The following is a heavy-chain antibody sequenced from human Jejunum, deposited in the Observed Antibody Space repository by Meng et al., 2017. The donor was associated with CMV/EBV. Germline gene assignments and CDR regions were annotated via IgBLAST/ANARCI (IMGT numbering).Heavy chain of an antibody. CDR1: GYTFINHD. CDR3: ARGSGSGGRDWFDP. Sequence: QVQLVQSGAEVKKPGASVKLSCKASGYTFINHDIKWFRQATGQGLEWMGWMKSNSGNTGYAQKFQGRVTMTRDTSITTAYMELSDLRSEDAAVYYCARGSGSGGRDWFDPWGQGTLVTVSS. J-gene: IGHJ5*02. D-gene: IGHD3-3*01. CDR2: MKSNSGNT. V-gene: IGHV1-8*01.